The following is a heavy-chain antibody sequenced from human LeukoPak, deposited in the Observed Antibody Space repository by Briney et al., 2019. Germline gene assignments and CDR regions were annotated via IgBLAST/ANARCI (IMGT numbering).Heavy chain of an antibody. D-gene: IGHD6-6*01. V-gene: IGHV1-8*01. CDR2: MNPNSGNT. Sequence: ASVKVSCKASGYTFTSYDINWVRQAPGQGPEWMGWMNPNSGNTGSAQNFQGRLTMTRNTSISTAYMELSSLRSEDTAVYYCAARGASSSSLRPLDYWGQGTLLTVSS. CDR3: AARGASSSSLRPLDY. J-gene: IGHJ4*02. CDR1: GYTFTSYD.